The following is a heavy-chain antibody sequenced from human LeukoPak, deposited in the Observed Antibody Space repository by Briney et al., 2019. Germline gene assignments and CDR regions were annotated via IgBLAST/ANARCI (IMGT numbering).Heavy chain of an antibody. Sequence: GASVKVSCKASGYTFTGYYIHWVRQAPGQGLEWMGWINPHSGGTNFAQKFQGRVTMTRDTSISTAYMELSSLRSDDTAVYYCARVVLRGVIITGVFASDIWGQGTMVTVSS. V-gene: IGHV1-2*02. J-gene: IGHJ3*02. CDR3: ARVVLRGVIITGVFASDI. D-gene: IGHD3-10*01. CDR2: INPHSGGT. CDR1: GYTFTGYY.